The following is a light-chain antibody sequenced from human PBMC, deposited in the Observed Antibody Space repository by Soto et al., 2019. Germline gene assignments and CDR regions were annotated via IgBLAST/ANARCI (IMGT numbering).Light chain of an antibody. Sequence: DIQMTQSPSSLSASVEDRVIITCRASQSISNHLNWYQQKPGKAPKLLIFAASSLQSGVPSRFSGSRSGPDFTLTISRLQPEDFATYYCQQSYSSPPTFXQGTKVDIK. J-gene: IGKJ1*01. CDR2: AAS. CDR1: QSISNH. CDR3: QQSYSSPPT. V-gene: IGKV1-39*01.